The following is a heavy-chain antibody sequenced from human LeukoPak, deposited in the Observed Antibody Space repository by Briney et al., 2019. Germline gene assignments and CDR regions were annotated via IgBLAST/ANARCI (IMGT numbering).Heavy chain of an antibody. J-gene: IGHJ4*02. CDR1: GFTFSSYS. CDR2: ISGSSSTI. Sequence: GGSLRLSCAASGFTFSSYSMNWDRQAPGKGLEWGSYISGSSSTIYYADSVKGRFTISRDNGKNTLYLQMNSLRAEDTAVYYCARGSTYYDSSGQVPFDYWGQGTLVTVSS. D-gene: IGHD3-22*01. V-gene: IGHV3-48*01. CDR3: ARGSTYYDSSGQVPFDY.